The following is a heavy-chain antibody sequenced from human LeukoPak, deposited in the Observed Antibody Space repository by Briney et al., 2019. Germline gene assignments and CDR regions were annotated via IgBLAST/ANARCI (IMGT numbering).Heavy chain of an antibody. CDR1: GFTFSSYA. CDR2: INSDGRYT. V-gene: IGHV3-74*01. D-gene: IGHD2-2*01. CDR3: VRAGRCSSTSCYALGY. Sequence: GGSLRLSCAASGFTFSSYAMNWVRQAPGKGLVWVSNINSDGRYTNYADSVKGRSTISRDNAKNTLYLQMNSLRAEDTAVYYCVRAGRCSSTSCYALGYWGQGTLVTVSS. J-gene: IGHJ4*02.